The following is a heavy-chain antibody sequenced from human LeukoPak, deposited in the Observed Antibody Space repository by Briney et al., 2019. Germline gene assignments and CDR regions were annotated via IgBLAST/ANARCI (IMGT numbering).Heavy chain of an antibody. CDR2: TYYGSNWYT. V-gene: IGHV6-1*01. Sequence: SQTLSLTCAISGDSVSSAAWNWIRQSPSRGLEWLGRTYYGSNWYTDYAVSVKSRITISPDTSKNQFSLQLNSVTPEDTAVYYCARGGRGYCRTSSCYFDYWDQGVLVTVSS. CDR3: ARGGRGYCRTSSCYFDY. J-gene: IGHJ4*02. CDR1: GDSVSSAA. D-gene: IGHD2-2*01.